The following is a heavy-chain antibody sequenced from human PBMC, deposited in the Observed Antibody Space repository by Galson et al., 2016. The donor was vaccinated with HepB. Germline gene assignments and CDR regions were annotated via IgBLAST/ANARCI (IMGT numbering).Heavy chain of an antibody. J-gene: IGHJ4*02. CDR1: GYTFTSYD. Sequence: SVKVSCKASGYTFTSYDINWVRQATGQGLEWMGWMNPNSGNTGYAQNFQGRVTMTRDTSKNTAYLELSSLSSEDTAVYYCSRGGGGPWGQGTLVTVSS. CDR2: MNPNSGNT. D-gene: IGHD2-15*01. CDR3: SRGGGGP. V-gene: IGHV1-8*01.